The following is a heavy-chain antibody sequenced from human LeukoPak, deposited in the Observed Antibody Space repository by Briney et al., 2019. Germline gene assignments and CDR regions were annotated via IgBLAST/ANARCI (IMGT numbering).Heavy chain of an antibody. CDR2: IYYSGST. V-gene: IGHV4-59*01. Sequence: SETLSLTCAVYGGSFSAYYWSWIRQPPGKGLEWIGYIYYSGSTNYNPSLKSRVTISVDTSKNQFSLKLSSVTAADTAVYYCARTLGRDGYNSAFDIWGQGTMVTVSS. CDR1: GGSFSAYY. CDR3: ARTLGRDGYNSAFDI. J-gene: IGHJ3*02. D-gene: IGHD5-24*01.